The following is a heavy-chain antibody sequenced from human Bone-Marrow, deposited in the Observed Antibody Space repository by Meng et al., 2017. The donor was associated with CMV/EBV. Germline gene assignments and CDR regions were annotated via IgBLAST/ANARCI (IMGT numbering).Heavy chain of an antibody. Sequence: ASVKVSCKASGYTFTGYYMHWVRQAPGQGLEWMGWINPNSGGTNYAQKFQGRVTMTRDTSISTAYMELSRLRSDDTAVYYCARGRGYSYGRYYYYGMDVWGQGPTVTVSS. CDR1: GYTFTGYY. CDR3: ARGRGYSYGRYYYYGMDV. CDR2: INPNSGGT. J-gene: IGHJ6*02. D-gene: IGHD5-18*01. V-gene: IGHV1-2*02.